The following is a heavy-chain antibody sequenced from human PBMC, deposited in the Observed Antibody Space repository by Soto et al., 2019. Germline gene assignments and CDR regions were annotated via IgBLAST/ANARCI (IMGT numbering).Heavy chain of an antibody. CDR3: ARSSHKESWFDP. J-gene: IGHJ5*02. D-gene: IGHD6-13*01. V-gene: IGHV4-4*07. CDR2: IYTSGST. Sequence: SETLSLTCTVSGGSVSNFYWNWIRQPAGKGLEWIGRIYTSGSTNYNPSLRSRVTMSIDTSRNQFSLKLNSVTAADTAVYYCARSSHKESWFDPWGQGTLVTAPQ. CDR1: GGSVSNFY.